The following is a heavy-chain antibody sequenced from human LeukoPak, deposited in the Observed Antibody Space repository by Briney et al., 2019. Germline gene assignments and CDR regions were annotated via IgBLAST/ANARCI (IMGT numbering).Heavy chain of an antibody. D-gene: IGHD6-13*01. CDR3: ATFIAAAAFRMGDYYYYGMDV. Sequence: KTSETLSLTCTVSGGSISSYYWSWIRQPPGKGLEWIGYIYYSGSTNYNPSLKSRVTISVDTSKNQLSLKLSSVTAADTAVYYCATFIAAAAFRMGDYYYYGMDVWGQGTTVTVSS. CDR2: IYYSGST. V-gene: IGHV4-59*01. CDR1: GGSISSYY. J-gene: IGHJ6*02.